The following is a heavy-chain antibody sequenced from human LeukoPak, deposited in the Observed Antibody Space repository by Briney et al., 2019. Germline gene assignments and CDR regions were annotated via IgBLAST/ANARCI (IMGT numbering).Heavy chain of an antibody. V-gene: IGHV4-61*02. D-gene: IGHD3-9*01. CDR3: AREGYDILTGYFLY. CDR1: GGSISSGSYY. Sequence: PSETLSLTCTVSGGSISSGSYYWSWIRQPAGKGLEWIGRIYTSGSTNYNPSLKSRVTISVDTSKNQFSLKLSSVTAADTAVYYCAREGYDILTGYFLYWGQGTLVTVSS. J-gene: IGHJ4*02. CDR2: IYTSGST.